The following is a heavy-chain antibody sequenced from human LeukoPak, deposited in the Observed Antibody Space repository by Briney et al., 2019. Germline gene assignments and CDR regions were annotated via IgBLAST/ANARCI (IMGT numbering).Heavy chain of an antibody. Sequence: GGSLRLSCAASGFTFSSYWMSRVRQAPGKWLEWVANIKQDGSEKYYVDSVKGRFTISRDNAKNSLYLQMNSLRAEDTAVYYCARRYCGGDCYSLYWGQGTLVTVSS. CDR1: GFTFSSYW. V-gene: IGHV3-7*01. CDR2: IKQDGSEK. CDR3: ARRYCGGDCYSLY. D-gene: IGHD2-21*02. J-gene: IGHJ4*02.